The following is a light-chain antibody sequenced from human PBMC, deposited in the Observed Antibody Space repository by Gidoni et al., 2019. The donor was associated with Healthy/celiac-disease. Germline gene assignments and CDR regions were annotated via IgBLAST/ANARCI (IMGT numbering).Light chain of an antibody. CDR1: QSISSY. CDR2: AAS. Sequence: DIQMTPSPSSLSASLGDRVTITCRASQSISSYLNWYQQKPGKAPKLLIYAASSLQSGVPSRFSGSGSGTDFTLTISSLQPEDFATYYCQQSYSTPITFGQXTRLEIK. V-gene: IGKV1-39*01. CDR3: QQSYSTPIT. J-gene: IGKJ5*01.